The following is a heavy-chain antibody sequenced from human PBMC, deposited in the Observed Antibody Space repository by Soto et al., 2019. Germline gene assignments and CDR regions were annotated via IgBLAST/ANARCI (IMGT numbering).Heavy chain of an antibody. V-gene: IGHV3-21*01. Sequence: EVQLVESGGGLVKPGGSLRLSCAASGFTFSVYSMNWVRQAPGKGLEWVSSISLSSSYIYYADSVKGRFTISRDNARVSVDQQMNSLRDEDTAVYYCVRYYDSSGSYWYFDLWGRGTLVTVSS. D-gene: IGHD3-22*01. CDR3: VRYYDSSGSYWYFDL. J-gene: IGHJ2*01. CDR2: ISLSSSYI. CDR1: GFTFSVYS.